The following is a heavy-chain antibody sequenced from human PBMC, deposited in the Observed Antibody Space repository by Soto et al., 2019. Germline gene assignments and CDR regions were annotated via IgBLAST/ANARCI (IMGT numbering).Heavy chain of an antibody. V-gene: IGHV3-23*01. CDR3: VVLKGIAAAGSIFDY. CDR1: GFTFSSYA. D-gene: IGHD6-13*01. J-gene: IGHJ4*02. CDR2: ISGSGGST. Sequence: WGSLRLSCAASGFTFSSYAMSWVRQAPGKGLEWVSAISGSGGSTYYADSVKGRFTISRDNSKNTLYLQMNRLRAEDTAVYYCVVLKGIAAAGSIFDYSAQRTLVTVSS.